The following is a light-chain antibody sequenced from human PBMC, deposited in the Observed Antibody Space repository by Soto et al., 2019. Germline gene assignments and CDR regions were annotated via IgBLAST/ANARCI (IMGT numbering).Light chain of an antibody. CDR1: QSVGNNY. J-gene: IGKJ1*01. V-gene: IGKV3-20*01. CDR2: DAS. CDR3: QQCATPPLT. Sequence: DIVLTQSPGTLSLSPGERATLSCRASQSVGNNYLAWYQQKPGQAPRLLIYDASSRATGIPDRFSGSGSGTDFTLTINRLEPEDFAVYYCQQCATPPLTFGQGTRVEIK.